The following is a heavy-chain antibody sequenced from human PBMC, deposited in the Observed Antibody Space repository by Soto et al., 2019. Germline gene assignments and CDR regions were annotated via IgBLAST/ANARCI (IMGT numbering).Heavy chain of an antibody. CDR1: GGTFSRNT. CDR2: IMPIFGSA. V-gene: IGHV1-69*13. Sequence: ASVKVSCKASGGTFSRNTISWVRQAPGQGLEWMGGIMPIFGSANYAQKFQGRVTITADENTRTVYMELSRLRSEDTAVYYCARQFDPDTTGYYYAYWGQGTQVTVSS. D-gene: IGHD3-22*01. J-gene: IGHJ4*02. CDR3: ARQFDPDTTGYYYAY.